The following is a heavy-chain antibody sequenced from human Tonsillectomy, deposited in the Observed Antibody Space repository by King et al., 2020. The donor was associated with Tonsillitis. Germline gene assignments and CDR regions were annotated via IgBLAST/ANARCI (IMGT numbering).Heavy chain of an antibody. CDR2: ISNSNM. J-gene: IGHJ4*02. CDR1: GFTFSDYY. CDR3: ARDYPYDQSPFDY. D-gene: IGHD2-2*01. Sequence: QVQLVESGGGLVKPGGSLRLSCAASGFTFSDYYMSWIRQAPGKGLEGVSYISNSNMNYADSVKGRFTISRDNAKNSLYLQMNSLRAEDTAVYYCARDYPYDQSPFDYWGQGTLVTVSS. V-gene: IGHV3-11*01.